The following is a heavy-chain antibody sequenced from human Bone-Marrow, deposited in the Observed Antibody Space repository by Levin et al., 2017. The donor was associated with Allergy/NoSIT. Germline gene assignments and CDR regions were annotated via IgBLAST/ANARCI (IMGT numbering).Heavy chain of an antibody. CDR3: ARDQYDFWSGYFWVGMDV. V-gene: IGHV4-39*07. CDR1: GGSISSSSYY. CDR2: IYYSGST. D-gene: IGHD3-3*01. J-gene: IGHJ6*02. Sequence: SQTLSLTCTVSGGSISSSSYYWGWIRQPPGKGLEWIGSIYYSGSTYYNPSLKSRVTISVDTSKNQFSLKLSSVTAADTAVYYCARDQYDFWSGYFWVGMDVWGQGTTVTVSS.